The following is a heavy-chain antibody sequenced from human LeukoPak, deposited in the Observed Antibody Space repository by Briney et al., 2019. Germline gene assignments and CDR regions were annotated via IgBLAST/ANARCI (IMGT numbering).Heavy chain of an antibody. CDR3: AKGPAYCGGDCYSPFDY. V-gene: IGHV3-23*01. CDR2: ISGSGGST. D-gene: IGHD2-21*02. J-gene: IGHJ4*02. CDR1: GFTFSSYA. Sequence: PEGSLRLSCAASGFTFSSYAMSWVRQAPGKGLEWVSAISGSGGSTYYADSVKGRFTISRDNSKNTLYLQMNSLRAEDTAVYYCAKGPAYCGGDCYSPFDYWGQGTLVTVSS.